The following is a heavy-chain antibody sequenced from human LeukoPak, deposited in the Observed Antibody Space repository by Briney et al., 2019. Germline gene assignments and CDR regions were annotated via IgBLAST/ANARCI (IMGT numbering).Heavy chain of an antibody. V-gene: IGHV3-30*18. J-gene: IGHJ4*02. D-gene: IGHD3-16*02. CDR3: AKGYVWGSYRLCGFDS. CDR1: GFSFGDYG. Sequence: GGSLRLSCAASGFSFGDYGMHWVRQAPGKGPEWVAGILFDGSSTYYGDSVKGRFTISRDNSKNTLYLQMNSVRADDTAVYYCAKGYVWGSYRLCGFDSWGQGSLVTVSS. CDR2: ILFDGSST.